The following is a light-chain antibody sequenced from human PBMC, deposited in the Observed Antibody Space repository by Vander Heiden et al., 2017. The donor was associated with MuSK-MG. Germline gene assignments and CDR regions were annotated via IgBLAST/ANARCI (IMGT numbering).Light chain of an antibody. CDR2: GAS. Sequence: VMTQSPAPLSVSPGERATLPCRASQSVSSNLAWYQQKPGKAPRLLIYGASNRATGIPARFSGSGSGTEFTLTISSLQPEDFAVYYCQQYNNGPRTFGQGTKVEIK. V-gene: IGKV3-15*01. J-gene: IGKJ1*01. CDR1: QSVSSN. CDR3: QQYNNGPRT.